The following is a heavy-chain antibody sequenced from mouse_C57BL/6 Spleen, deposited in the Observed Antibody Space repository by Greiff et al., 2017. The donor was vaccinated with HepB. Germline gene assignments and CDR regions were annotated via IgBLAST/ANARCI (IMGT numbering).Heavy chain of an antibody. CDR1: GYAFTNYL. D-gene: IGHD1-2*01. V-gene: IGHV1-54*01. J-gene: IGHJ2*01. Sequence: QVQLQQSGAELVRPGTSVKVSCKASGYAFTNYLIEWVKQRPGQGLEWIGVINPGSGGTNYNEKFKGKATLTADKSSSTAYMQLSSLTSEDSAVYFCARESPSLLRFFDYWGQGTTLTVSS. CDR3: ARESPSLLRFFDY. CDR2: INPGSGGT.